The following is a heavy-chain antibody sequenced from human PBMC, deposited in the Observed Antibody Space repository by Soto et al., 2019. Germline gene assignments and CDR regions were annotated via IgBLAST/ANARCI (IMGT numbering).Heavy chain of an antibody. D-gene: IGHD4-17*01. J-gene: IGHJ2*01. CDR3: VAHLKTTVTAYWYFDV. CDR2: IDHRGST. V-gene: IGHV4-34*01. Sequence: SETLSLTCAVYGGSFSGYSWSWIRQPPGKGLEWTGEIDHRGSTNFNPSLKSRVTISVDTSKNQFSLRLSSLTAADTAVYYCVAHLKTTVTAYWYFDVWGRGTLVTVSS. CDR1: GGSFSGYS.